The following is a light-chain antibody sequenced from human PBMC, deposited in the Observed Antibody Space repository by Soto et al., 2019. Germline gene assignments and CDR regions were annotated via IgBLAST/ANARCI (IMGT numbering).Light chain of an antibody. CDR2: GAS. CDR1: HSVSSR. Sequence: EIVMTQSPATLSVSPGERATLSCRASHSVSSRLAWYQQKPGQAPRLLIYGASTRATGLPARFSGSGSGTDFTLTISSLQSEDFAVYYCQLYTNWPLTFGGGTKVEIK. CDR3: QLYTNWPLT. J-gene: IGKJ4*01. V-gene: IGKV3-15*01.